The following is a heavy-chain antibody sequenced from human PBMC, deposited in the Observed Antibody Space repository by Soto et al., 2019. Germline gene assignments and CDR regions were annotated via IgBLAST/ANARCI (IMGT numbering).Heavy chain of an antibody. CDR2: IYYSGST. Sequence: SETLSLTCTVSGGSISSYYWSWIRQPPGKGLEWIGYIYYSGSTNYNPSLKSRVTISVDTSKNQFSLKLSSVTAADTAVYYCARDGDFWSGYSSGMDVWGQGTTVTVSS. V-gene: IGHV4-59*01. CDR3: ARDGDFWSGYSSGMDV. D-gene: IGHD3-3*01. CDR1: GGSISSYY. J-gene: IGHJ6*02.